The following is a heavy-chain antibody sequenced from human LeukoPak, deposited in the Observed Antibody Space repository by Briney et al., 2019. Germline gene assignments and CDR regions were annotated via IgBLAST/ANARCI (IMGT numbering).Heavy chain of an antibody. CDR2: IIPIFGSA. Sequence: ASVKVSCKASGGTFSSYAISWVRQAPGQGLEWMGGIIPIFGSANYAQKFQGRVTITADESTSTAYMELSSLRSEDTAVYYCARDRDSSRPYEYYFDYWGQGTLVTVSS. CDR3: ARDRDSSRPYEYYFDY. D-gene: IGHD6-13*01. J-gene: IGHJ4*02. CDR1: GGTFSSYA. V-gene: IGHV1-69*13.